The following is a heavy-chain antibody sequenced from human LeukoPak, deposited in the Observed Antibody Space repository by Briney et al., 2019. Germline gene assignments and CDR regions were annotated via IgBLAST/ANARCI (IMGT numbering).Heavy chain of an antibody. Sequence: SETLSLTCTVSGGSISSYYWSWIRQPPGKGLEWIGYIYYSGSTNYNPSLKSRVTISVDTSKNQFSLKLSSVTAADTAVYYCERSRGLGGPYYYYYYMDVWGKGTTVTVSS. J-gene: IGHJ6*03. CDR1: GGSISSYY. V-gene: IGHV4-59*01. CDR2: IYYSGST. CDR3: ERSRGLGGPYYYYYYMDV. D-gene: IGHD3-10*01.